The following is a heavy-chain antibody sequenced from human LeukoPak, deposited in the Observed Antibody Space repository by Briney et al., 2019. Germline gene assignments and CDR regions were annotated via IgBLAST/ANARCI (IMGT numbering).Heavy chain of an antibody. D-gene: IGHD6-25*01. Sequence: PGGSLRLSCTASGFTSSSYWMAWVRQAPGKGLEWVAHIEQDGSKKEYVDSVKGRFTISRDNAKNSVYLDMISLRVEDTAVYYCTKRRAAQSEFDYWGQGTLVTVSS. CDR1: GFTSSSYW. J-gene: IGHJ4*02. CDR2: IEQDGSKK. V-gene: IGHV3-7*01. CDR3: TKRRAAQSEFDY.